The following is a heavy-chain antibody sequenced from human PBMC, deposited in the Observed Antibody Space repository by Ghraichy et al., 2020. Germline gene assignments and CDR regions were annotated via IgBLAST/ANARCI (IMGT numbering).Heavy chain of an antibody. J-gene: IGHJ3*02. D-gene: IGHD3-9*01. V-gene: IGHV3-74*01. Sequence: GGSLRLSCAASGFTFSSYWMHWVRQAPGKGLVWVSRINSDGSSTSYADSVKGRFTISRDNAKNTLYLQMNSLRAEDTAVYYCEREYFDWRDAFDIWGQGTMVTVSS. CDR1: GFTFSSYW. CDR3: EREYFDWRDAFDI. CDR2: INSDGSST.